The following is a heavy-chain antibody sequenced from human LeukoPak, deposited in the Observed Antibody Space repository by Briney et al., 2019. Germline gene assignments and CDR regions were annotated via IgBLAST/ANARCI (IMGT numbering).Heavy chain of an antibody. J-gene: IGHJ4*02. V-gene: IGHV4-39*07. D-gene: IGHD6-19*01. CDR2: INHSGST. CDR1: GGSISSGGYY. CDR3: ARRSSGWYGFRVDY. Sequence: PSETLSLTCTVSGGSISSGGYYWSWIRQPPGKGLEWIGEINHSGSTNYNPSLKSRVTISVDTSKNQFSLKLSSVTAADTAVHYCARRSSGWYGFRVDYWGQGTLVTVSS.